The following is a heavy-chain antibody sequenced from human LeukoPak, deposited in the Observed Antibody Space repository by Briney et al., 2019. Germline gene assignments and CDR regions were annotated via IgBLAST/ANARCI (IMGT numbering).Heavy chain of an antibody. CDR1: GFTFSSYS. CDR3: ARGDNSGPVYYYYMDV. CDR2: ISSSDSII. Sequence: PGGCLRLSCAASGFTFSSYSMNWVRQAPGKGLEWVSYISSSDSIIYYADSVKGRFTISRDNAKNSLYLQMNSLRAEDTAVYYCARGDNSGPVYYYYMDVWGKGTTVTISS. D-gene: IGHD6-19*01. J-gene: IGHJ6*03. V-gene: IGHV3-48*04.